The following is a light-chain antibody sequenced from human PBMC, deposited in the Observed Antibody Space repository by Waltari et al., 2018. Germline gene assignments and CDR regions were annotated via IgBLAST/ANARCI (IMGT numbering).Light chain of an antibody. CDR1: TAAVTSGHY. V-gene: IGLV7-46*01. J-gene: IGLJ3*02. CDR3: LLWDSGARWV. CDR2: DTT. Sequence: QAVVTQEPSLTVSPGGTVTPTCASSTAAVTSGHYPYWVQQKPGQVPRTLIYDTTNKHSWTPARFSGSLLGGKAALTLSGAQPEDEAEYYCLLWDSGARWVFGGGTKLSVL.